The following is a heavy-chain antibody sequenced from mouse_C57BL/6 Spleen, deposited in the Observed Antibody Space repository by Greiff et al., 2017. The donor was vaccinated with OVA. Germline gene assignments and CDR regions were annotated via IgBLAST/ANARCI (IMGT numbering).Heavy chain of an antibody. V-gene: IGHV1-52*01. CDR2: IDPSDSET. J-gene: IGHJ4*01. D-gene: IGHD3-2*02. CDR1: GYTFTSYW. Sequence: QVQLQQPGAELVRPGSSVKLSCKASGYTFTSYWMHWVKQRPIQGLEWIGNIDPSDSETHYNQKFKDKATLTVDKSSSTAYMQLSSLTSEDSAVYYCARTGAAQATDYAMDYWGQGTSVTVSS. CDR3: ARTGAAQATDYAMDY.